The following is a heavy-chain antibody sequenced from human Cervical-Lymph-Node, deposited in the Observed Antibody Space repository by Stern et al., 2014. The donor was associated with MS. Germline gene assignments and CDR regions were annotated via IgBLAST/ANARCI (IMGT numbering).Heavy chain of an antibody. Sequence: VQLVQSGAEVKKPGSSVKVSCKTSGGHFNTFALSWVRQAPGQGLEWMGGIIPLFGTANYAQRFQDRVTITADASTSTAYMELSSLRSDDTAVYYCARTPLDSSGYVERSWYFDLWGRGTRVTVSS. CDR1: GGHFNTFA. V-gene: IGHV1-69*01. CDR2: IIPLFGTA. J-gene: IGHJ2*01. D-gene: IGHD3-22*01. CDR3: ARTPLDSSGYVERSWYFDL.